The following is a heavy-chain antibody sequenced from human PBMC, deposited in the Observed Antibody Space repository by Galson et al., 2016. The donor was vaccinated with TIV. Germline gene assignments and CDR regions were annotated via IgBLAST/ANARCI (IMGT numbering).Heavy chain of an antibody. J-gene: IGHJ5*02. CDR2: LYYSGT. Sequence: LSLTCTVSGGSITDISYYWGWIRQPPGKGLEWIASLYYSGTYYNPSLKSRVTLSVDTSKNQFSLKLTSVTAADTACYYCARVKVPPGPGNGSWFDPCGQGIQVTFSS. CDR1: GGSITDISYY. D-gene: IGHD2/OR15-2a*01. CDR3: ARVKVPPGPGNGSWFDP. V-gene: IGHV4-39*07.